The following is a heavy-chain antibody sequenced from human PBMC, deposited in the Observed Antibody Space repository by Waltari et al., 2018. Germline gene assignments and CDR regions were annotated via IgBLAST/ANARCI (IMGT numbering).Heavy chain of an antibody. V-gene: IGHV4-4*02. CDR2: IYRSGRT. D-gene: IGHD2-15*01. CDR3: ARDRGRGLYLDS. CDR1: GDSMSSNYW. J-gene: IGHJ4*02. Sequence: QLQLQESGPGLVKPSGTLSLTCVVPGDSMSSNYWWSWVRQPPEKGLEWIGQIYRSGRTNYNPSLESRVTISMDTSNNQFSLKLTSTTAADTAIYYCARDRGRGLYLDSWGQGTLVTVSP.